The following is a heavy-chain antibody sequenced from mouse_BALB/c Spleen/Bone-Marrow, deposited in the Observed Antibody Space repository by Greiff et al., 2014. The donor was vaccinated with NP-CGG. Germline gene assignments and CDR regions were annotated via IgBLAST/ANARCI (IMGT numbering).Heavy chain of an antibody. CDR2: INPSSGYT. Sequence: QVQLQQSGAELARPGASVKMSCMASGYTFTTYTMHWVKQRPGQGLEWIGYINPSSGYTNYNQKFKDKATLTADKSSSTAYMQLSSLTSEDSAVYFCAKRDIYYGYDGNAMDYWGQGTSVTVSS. J-gene: IGHJ4*01. D-gene: IGHD2-2*01. CDR3: AKRDIYYGYDGNAMDY. V-gene: IGHV1-4*01. CDR1: GYTFTTYT.